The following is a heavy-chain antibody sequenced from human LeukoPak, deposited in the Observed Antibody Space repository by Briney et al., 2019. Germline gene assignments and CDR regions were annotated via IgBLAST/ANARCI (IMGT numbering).Heavy chain of an antibody. CDR2: INPNSGGT. D-gene: IGHD2-2*01. J-gene: IGHJ4*02. V-gene: IGHV1-2*02. CDR3: VVPAATDPFDY. CDR1: GYTFTGYY. Sequence: GASVKVSCKASGYTFTGYYMHWVRQAPGQGLEWMGWINPNSGGTNYAQRFQGRVTMTRDTSISTAYMELSRLRSDDTAVYYCVVPAATDPFDYWGQGTLVTVSS.